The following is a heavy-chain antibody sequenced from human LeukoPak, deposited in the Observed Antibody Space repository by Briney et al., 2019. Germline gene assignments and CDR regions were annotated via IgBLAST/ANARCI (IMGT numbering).Heavy chain of an antibody. Sequence: ASVKVSCKASGYTFTGYYMHWVRQAPGQGLEWMGMINPSGGSTSYAQKFQGRVTMTRDTSTSTVYMELSSLRSEDTAVYYCARFIVSGGYFDYWGQGTLVTVSS. V-gene: IGHV1-46*01. D-gene: IGHD2-21*01. CDR2: INPSGGST. CDR3: ARFIVSGGYFDY. CDR1: GYTFTGYY. J-gene: IGHJ4*02.